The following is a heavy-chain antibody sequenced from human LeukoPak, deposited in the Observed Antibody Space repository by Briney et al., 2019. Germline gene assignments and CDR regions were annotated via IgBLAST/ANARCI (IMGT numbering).Heavy chain of an antibody. CDR3: ARGSTGQYDP. D-gene: IGHD1-14*01. CDR1: GDSISSYY. V-gene: IGHV4-59*01. Sequence: PSETLSLTCSVSGDSISSYYWSWIRQSPGKGLEWIGYVHYSGSSNNNPSLKSRVTMSVGTSKNQFSLKLSSLTAADTAVYYCARGSTGQYDPWGQGILVTVSS. J-gene: IGHJ5*02. CDR2: VHYSGSS.